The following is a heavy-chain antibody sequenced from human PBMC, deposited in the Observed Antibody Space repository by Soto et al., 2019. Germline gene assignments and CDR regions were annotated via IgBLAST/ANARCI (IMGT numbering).Heavy chain of an antibody. CDR1: GYNFTNYW. J-gene: IGHJ4*02. CDR3: ARTPGSYLYYFDY. Sequence: GESLKISCKGSGYNFTNYWIGWVRQMPGKGLEWMGIIYPGDSDTRYSPSFQGQVTFSADKSISTAYLQWSSLKASDTAMYYCARTPGSYLYYFDYWGQGTLVTVSS. V-gene: IGHV5-51*01. D-gene: IGHD1-26*01. CDR2: IYPGDSDT.